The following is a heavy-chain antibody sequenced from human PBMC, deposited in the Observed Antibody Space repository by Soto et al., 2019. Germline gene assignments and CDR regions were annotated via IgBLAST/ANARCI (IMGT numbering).Heavy chain of an antibody. Sequence: ASVKVSCKASGYTFTSYDINWVRQATGQGLEWMGWMNPNSGNTGYAQKFQGRVTMTRNTSISTAYMELSSLRSEDTAVYYCARGRPVAGTRVRYFDYWGQGTLVTVSS. J-gene: IGHJ4*02. CDR1: GYTFTSYD. V-gene: IGHV1-8*01. D-gene: IGHD6-19*01. CDR2: MNPNSGNT. CDR3: ARGRPVAGTRVRYFDY.